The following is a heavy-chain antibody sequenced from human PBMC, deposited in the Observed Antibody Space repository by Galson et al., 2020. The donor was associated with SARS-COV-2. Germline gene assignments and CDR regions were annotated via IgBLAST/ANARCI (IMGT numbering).Heavy chain of an antibody. V-gene: IGHV4-39*01. D-gene: IGHD3-16*01. CDR2: IHSRGGT. CDR3: AVQGRFWRFDS. J-gene: IGHJ4*02. CDR1: GDSISSTSYNWGY. Sequence: SQTLPLTCTVSGDSISSTSYNWGYWGWIRQPPGKGLEWIGSIHSRGGTFYNPSLKSRVTISVDTSKNQFSLNLSSVTAADTAVYYCAVQGRFWRFDSWGQGTLVTVSS.